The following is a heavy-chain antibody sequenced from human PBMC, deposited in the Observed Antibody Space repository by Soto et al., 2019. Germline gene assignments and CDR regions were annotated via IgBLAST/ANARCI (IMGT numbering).Heavy chain of an antibody. CDR1: GYTLTDYY. Sequence: QVHLVQSGAEVKKPGASVTVSCKTSGYTLTDYYMHWVRQAPGQGLEWMAWINPHTGDTGIAERFQGGVTMTRDTSTNTAHMGLTSLTSDDTAIYYCAREGGAAPGARREWYLDLWGRGSLVTVSS. J-gene: IGHJ2*01. CDR3: AREGGAAPGARREWYLDL. CDR2: INPHTGDT. V-gene: IGHV1-2*02. D-gene: IGHD6-25*01.